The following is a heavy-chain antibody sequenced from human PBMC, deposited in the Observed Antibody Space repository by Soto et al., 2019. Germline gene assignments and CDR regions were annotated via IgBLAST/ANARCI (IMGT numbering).Heavy chain of an antibody. Sequence: GGSLRLSCAASGFTFSSYWMSWVRQAPGKGLEWVANIKQDGSEKYYVDSVKGRFTISRDNAKNSLYLQMNSLRAEDTAVYYCARYERFLSSSWAPHYYLAFCGKGTSVTVSS. CDR2: IKQDGSEK. CDR3: ARYERFLSSSWAPHYYLAF. V-gene: IGHV3-7*01. D-gene: IGHD6-13*01. J-gene: IGHJ6*03. CDR1: GFTFSSYW.